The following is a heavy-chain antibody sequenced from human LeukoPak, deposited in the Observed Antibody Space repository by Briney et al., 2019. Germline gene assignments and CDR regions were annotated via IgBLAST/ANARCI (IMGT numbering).Heavy chain of an antibody. D-gene: IGHD3-22*01. CDR3: ARGGGRGFYYDSSGSKLDY. CDR1: GGSISSGGYY. CDR2: IYYSGST. J-gene: IGHJ4*02. V-gene: IGHV4-31*03. Sequence: SETLSLPCTVSGGSISSGGYYWSWIRQHPGKGLEWIGYIYYSGSTYYNPSLKSRVTISVDTSKNQFSLKLSSVTAADTAVYYCARGGGRGFYYDSSGSKLDYWGQGTLVTVSS.